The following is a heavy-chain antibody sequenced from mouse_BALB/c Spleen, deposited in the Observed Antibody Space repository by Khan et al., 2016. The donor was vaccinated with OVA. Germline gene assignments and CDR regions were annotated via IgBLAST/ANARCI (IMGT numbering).Heavy chain of an antibody. CDR3: ARGDYYRYYFDY. CDR1: GYSITSGYA. V-gene: IGHV3-2*02. J-gene: IGHJ2*01. CDR2: ISYSGVT. Sequence: VQLKESGPGLVKPSQSLSLTCTVTGYSITSGYAWNWIRQFPGNKLEWMGYISYSGVTSYTPSLKSRISITRDTSKNPFFLQLNSVTTEDTATYYCARGDYYRYYFDYWGQGTTLTVSS. D-gene: IGHD1-1*01.